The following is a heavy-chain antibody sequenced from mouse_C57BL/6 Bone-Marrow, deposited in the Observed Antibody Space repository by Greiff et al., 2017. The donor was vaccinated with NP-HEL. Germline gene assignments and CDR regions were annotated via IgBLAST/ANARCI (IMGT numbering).Heavy chain of an antibody. V-gene: IGHV5-4*01. CDR2: ISDGGSYT. CDR3: ARDPVTTGYAMDY. Sequence: EVKLMESGGGLVKPGGSLKLSCAASGFTFSSYAMSWVRQTPEKRLEWVATISDGGSYTYYPDNVKGRFTISRDNAKNNLYLQMSHLKSEDTAMYYCARDPVTTGYAMDYWGQGTSVTVSS. D-gene: IGHD2-1*01. J-gene: IGHJ4*01. CDR1: GFTFSSYA.